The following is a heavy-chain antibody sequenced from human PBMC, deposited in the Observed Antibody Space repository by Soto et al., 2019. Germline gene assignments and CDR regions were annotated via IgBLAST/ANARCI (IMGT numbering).Heavy chain of an antibody. CDR1: GFTFSSYA. V-gene: IGHV3-23*01. CDR2: ISGSGGST. CDR3: AKVLGKSGYDFDY. Sequence: LSLTCAASGFTFSSYAMSWVRQAPGKGLEWVSAISGSGGSTYYADSVKGRFTISRDNSKNTLYLQMNSLRAEDTAVYYCAKVLGKSGYDFDYWGQGTLVTVSS. J-gene: IGHJ4*02. D-gene: IGHD5-12*01.